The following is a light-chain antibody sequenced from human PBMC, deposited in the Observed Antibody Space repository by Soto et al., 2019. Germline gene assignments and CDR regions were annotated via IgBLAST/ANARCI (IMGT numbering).Light chain of an antibody. J-gene: IGKJ4*01. CDR2: GAS. CDR3: QQYGSSPLT. CDR1: ESVSSSY. V-gene: IGKV3-20*01. Sequence: EIVLTQSPCTLYVSPGERATLSCRAIESVSSSYLAWYQQKPGQAPRLLIYGASSRATGIPDRFSGSGSGTDFTLTISRLEPEDFAVYYCQQYGSSPLTFGGGTKVDIK.